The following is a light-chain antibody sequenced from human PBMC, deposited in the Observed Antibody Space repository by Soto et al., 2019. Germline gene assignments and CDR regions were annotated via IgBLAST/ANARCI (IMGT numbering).Light chain of an antibody. CDR2: EVS. V-gene: IGLV2-14*01. CDR3: CSFTSITTYV. CDR1: SSDVGAYNY. Sequence: SALTQPASVSGSLGQSITISCTGTSSDVGAYNYVSWYQQLPGKAPKLMISEVSNRPSGVSNRFSGSKSGNTASLIISGLQAEDEADYYCCSFTSITTYVFGTGTKVTVL. J-gene: IGLJ1*01.